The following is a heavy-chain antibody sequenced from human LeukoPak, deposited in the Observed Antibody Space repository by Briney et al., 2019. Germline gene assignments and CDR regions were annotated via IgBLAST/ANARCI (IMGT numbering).Heavy chain of an antibody. J-gene: IGHJ4*02. CDR1: GGSISSYY. D-gene: IGHD3-16*01. CDR2: IYYSGST. V-gene: IGHV4-59*01. CDR3: AGSTGTTDPALGFYY. Sequence: PSETLSLTCTVSGGSISSYYWSWIRQPPGKGLEWIGYIYYSGSTNYNPSLKSRVTISVDTSKNQFSLKLSSVTAADTAVYYCAGSTGTTDPALGFYYWGQGTLVTVSS.